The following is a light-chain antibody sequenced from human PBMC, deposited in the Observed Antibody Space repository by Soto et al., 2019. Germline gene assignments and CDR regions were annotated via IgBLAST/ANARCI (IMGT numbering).Light chain of an antibody. CDR2: EVR. J-gene: IGLJ3*02. Sequence: QSALTQPASVSGSPGQSITISCTGTSSDVGGYNYVSWYQQHPGKAPKLMMYEVRNRPSGVSNRFSVSKSGNTASLTISGLQAEDEAEYYCSSYTSSSTGFGGGTKLTVL. CDR1: SSDVGGYNY. V-gene: IGLV2-14*01. CDR3: SSYTSSSTG.